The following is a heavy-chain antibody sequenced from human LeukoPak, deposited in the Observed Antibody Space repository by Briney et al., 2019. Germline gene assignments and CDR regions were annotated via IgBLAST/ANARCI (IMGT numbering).Heavy chain of an antibody. D-gene: IGHD3-10*01. J-gene: IGHJ4*02. V-gene: IGHV1-2*02. CDR1: GYTFTGYY. CDR2: INPNSGGT. CDR3: ARESNYYGSGSYYTAYFDY. Sequence: ASVKVSCKASGYTFTGYYMHWVRQAPGQGLEWMGWINPNSGGTNYAQKFQGRVTMTRDTSISTAYMELSRLRSDDTAVYYCARESNYYGSGSYYTAYFDYWGQGTLVTVSS.